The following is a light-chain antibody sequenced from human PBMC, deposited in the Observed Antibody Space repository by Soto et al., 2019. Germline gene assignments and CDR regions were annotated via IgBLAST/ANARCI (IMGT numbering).Light chain of an antibody. V-gene: IGLV2-18*02. CDR1: SGDVGSYNR. Sequence: QSVLTQPPSVSGSPGQSVTISCTGTSGDVGSYNRVSWYQQPPGTAPKLMIYEVSNRPSGVPDRFSGSKSGNTASLTISGLQAEDEADYYCSSYTSSIVVFGGGTQLTVL. J-gene: IGLJ2*01. CDR3: SSYTSSIVV. CDR2: EVS.